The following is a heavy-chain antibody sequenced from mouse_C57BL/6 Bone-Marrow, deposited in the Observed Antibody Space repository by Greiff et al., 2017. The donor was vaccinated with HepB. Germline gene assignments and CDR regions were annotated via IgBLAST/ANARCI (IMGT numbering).Heavy chain of an antibody. J-gene: IGHJ3*01. CDR2: IYPRDGST. Sequence: SFYPFTSHPIPCLNHMPAPCLEWIGYIYPRDGSTTYNEKFNGKATLPADKSSSTAYMQLNSLTSEDSAVYFCARSSPYYGPYGGFAYWGQGTLVTVSA. CDR1: FYPFTSHP. V-gene: IGHV1-78*01. CDR3: ARSSPYYGPYGGFAY. D-gene: IGHD2-10*01.